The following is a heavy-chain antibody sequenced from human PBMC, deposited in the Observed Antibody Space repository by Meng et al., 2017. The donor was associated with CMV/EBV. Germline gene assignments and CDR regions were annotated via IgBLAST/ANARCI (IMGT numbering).Heavy chain of an antibody. D-gene: IGHD3-10*01. CDR2: ISGSGGST. Sequence: GESLKISCAASGFTFSSYAMSWVRQAPGKGLEWVSAISGSGGSTYYADSVKGRFTISRDNSKNTLYLQMNSLRAEDTAVYYCAKILWFGESLGYYGMDVWGQGTTVTVSS. V-gene: IGHV3-23*01. CDR1: GFTFSSYA. CDR3: AKILWFGESLGYYGMDV. J-gene: IGHJ6*02.